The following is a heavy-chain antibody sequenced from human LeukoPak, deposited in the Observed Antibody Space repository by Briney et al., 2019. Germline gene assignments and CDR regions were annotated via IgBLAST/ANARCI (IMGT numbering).Heavy chain of an antibody. CDR1: GGSISNYY. CDR3: ARRGSTSWIDY. V-gene: IGHV4-59*08. J-gene: IGHJ4*02. D-gene: IGHD2-2*01. CDR2: IYYSGSI. Sequence: SETLSLTCTVSGGSISNYYCTWIRQPPGKGLEWIGYIYYSGSINYNPSLRSRVTMSVDTSKNQFSLKLSSVTAADTAVYYCARRGSTSWIDYWGQGTLVTVSS.